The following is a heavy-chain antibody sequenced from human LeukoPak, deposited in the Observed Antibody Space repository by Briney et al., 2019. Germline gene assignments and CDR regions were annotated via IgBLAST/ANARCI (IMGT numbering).Heavy chain of an antibody. D-gene: IGHD6-13*01. CDR2: IYYSGST. CDR3: ARDRQAAAGYYYYGMDV. CDR1: GGSISSYY. V-gene: IGHV4-59*01. J-gene: IGHJ6*02. Sequence: SETLSLTCTVSGGSISSYYWNWIRQPPGKGLEWIGYIYYSGSTNYNPSLKSRVTISVDTSKNQFSLKLSSVTAADTAVYYCARDRQAAAGYYYYGMDVWGQGTTVTVSS.